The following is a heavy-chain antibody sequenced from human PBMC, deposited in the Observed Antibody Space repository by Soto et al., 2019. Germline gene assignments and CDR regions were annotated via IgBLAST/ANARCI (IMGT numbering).Heavy chain of an antibody. D-gene: IGHD3-9*01. V-gene: IGHV1-69*13. J-gene: IGHJ5*02. Sequence: GASVKVSCKASGGTFSGYAISWVRQAPGQGLEWMGGIIPIFGTANYAQKFQGRVTITADESTSTAYMELSSLRSEDTAVYYCARDILTGEGDTNWFDPWGQGTLVTVSS. CDR2: IIPIFGTA. CDR3: ARDILTGEGDTNWFDP. CDR1: GGTFSGYA.